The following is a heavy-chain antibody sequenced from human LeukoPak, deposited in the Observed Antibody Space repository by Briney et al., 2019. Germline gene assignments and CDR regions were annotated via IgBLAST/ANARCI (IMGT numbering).Heavy chain of an antibody. J-gene: IGHJ4*02. V-gene: IGHV4-39*01. CDR2: IYYSGRT. Sequence: KPSETLSLTCTVSGGSISSSSYYWGWIRQPPGKGLEWIGSIYYSGRTYYNPSLKSRVTISVDTSKNQFSLKLSSVTAADTAVYYCARHTLDYWGQGTLVTVSS. CDR1: GGSISSSSYY. CDR3: ARHTLDY.